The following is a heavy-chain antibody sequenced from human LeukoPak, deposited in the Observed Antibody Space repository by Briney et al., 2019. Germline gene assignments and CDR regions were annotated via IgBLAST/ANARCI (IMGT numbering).Heavy chain of an antibody. Sequence: PSETLSLTCAVYGGSFSGYYWSWIRQPPGKGLEWIGSIYYSGSTYYNPSLKSRVTISVDTSKNQFSLKLTSVTAADTAVYYCARGDVYFDYWGQGTLVTVSS. CDR3: ARGDVYFDY. V-gene: IGHV4-34*01. D-gene: IGHD3-10*02. J-gene: IGHJ4*02. CDR2: IYYSGST. CDR1: GGSFSGYY.